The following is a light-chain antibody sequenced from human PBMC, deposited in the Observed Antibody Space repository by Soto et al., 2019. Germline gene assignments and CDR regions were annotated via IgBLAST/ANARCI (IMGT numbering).Light chain of an antibody. CDR1: QSISSW. J-gene: IGKJ1*01. CDR2: DAS. V-gene: IGKV1-5*01. Sequence: DIQLTQSPSTLSASVGDRVTITCRASQSISSWLAWYQQKPGKAPNLLIYDASSLESGVPSRFSGSGSGADFTLTISSLQPDDFATYYCQQYNSYGLTFGQGTKVDIK. CDR3: QQYNSYGLT.